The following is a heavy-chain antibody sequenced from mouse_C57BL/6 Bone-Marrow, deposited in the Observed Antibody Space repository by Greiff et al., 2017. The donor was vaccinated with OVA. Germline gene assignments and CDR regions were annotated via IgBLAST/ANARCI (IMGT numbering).Heavy chain of an antibody. J-gene: IGHJ1*03. CDR3: AKNYYGSNWYFDV. D-gene: IGHD1-1*01. Sequence: VKLQESGPGLVQPSQSLSITCTVSGFSLTIYGVHWVRQSPGKGLEWLGVIWRGGSTDYNAAFMSRLSITKDNSKSQVFFKMNSLQADDTAIYYCAKNYYGSNWYFDVWGTGTTVTVSS. CDR2: IWRGGST. CDR1: GFSLTIYG. V-gene: IGHV2-5*01.